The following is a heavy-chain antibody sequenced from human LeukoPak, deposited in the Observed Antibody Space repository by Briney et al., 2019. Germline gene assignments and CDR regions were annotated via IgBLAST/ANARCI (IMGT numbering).Heavy chain of an antibody. J-gene: IGHJ4*02. CDR3: ARVYLERLTAGYFDH. V-gene: IGHV3-48*02. D-gene: IGHD2-8*01. CDR2: ISSSSDTI. Sequence: GGSLRLSCAASGFTFGPYTMNWVRQAPGKGLEWVSYISSSSDTIYYADSVKGRFTISRDNSKSTLYLQMNSLRDDDSAAYFCARVYLERLTAGYFDHWGQGTQVTVSP. CDR1: GFTFGPYT.